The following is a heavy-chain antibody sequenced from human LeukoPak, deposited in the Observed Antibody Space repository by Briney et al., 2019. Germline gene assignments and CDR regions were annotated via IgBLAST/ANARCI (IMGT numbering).Heavy chain of an antibody. V-gene: IGHV3-48*02. J-gene: IGHJ4*02. CDR2: ISSTSNTI. D-gene: IGHD3-10*01. Sequence: GGSLRLSCAASGFIFSNYSMNWVRQAPGKGLEWVSWISSTSNTIYYADSVKGRFTISRDNAKNSLDLQMNSLRDEDTAVYYCARPSRGTGPAYWGQGTLVTVSS. CDR1: GFIFSNYS. CDR3: ARPSRGTGPAY.